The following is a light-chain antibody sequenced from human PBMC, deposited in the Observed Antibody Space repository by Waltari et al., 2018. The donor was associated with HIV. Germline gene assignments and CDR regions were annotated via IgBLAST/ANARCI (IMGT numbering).Light chain of an antibody. J-gene: IGLJ2*01. V-gene: IGLV1-47*01. CDR3: AAWDDSLSGSTWV. CDR2: RDN. CDR1: TSNIGSNY. Sequence: QSVLTQPSSASGTLGQRVTMSCSGSTSNIGSNYVYWYQQLPGPAPKLLIYRDNQRPSGVPDRFSGSKSGTSASLAISGLRSEDEADYYCAAWDDSLSGSTWVFGGGTTVTVL.